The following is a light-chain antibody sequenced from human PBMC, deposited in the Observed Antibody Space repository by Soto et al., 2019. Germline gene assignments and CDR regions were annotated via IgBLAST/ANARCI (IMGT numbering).Light chain of an antibody. CDR1: QSVFHGSNYKNY. CDR3: QQYYSTPYT. V-gene: IGKV4-1*01. Sequence: DIVMTQSPDSLSVSLGERATINCKSSQSVFHGSNYKNYLAWYQQTPGQPPKVLIYWASTRESGVPDRFGGSGSGTDFTLTISSLQAEDVAVYYCQQYYSTPYTFGQGTKLEI. CDR2: WAS. J-gene: IGKJ2*01.